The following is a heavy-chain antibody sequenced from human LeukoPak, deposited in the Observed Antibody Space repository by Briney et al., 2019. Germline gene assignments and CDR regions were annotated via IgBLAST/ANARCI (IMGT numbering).Heavy chain of an antibody. Sequence: EASVKVSCKVSGYTLTELSMHWVRQAPGKGLEWMGGFDPEDGETIYAQKFQGRVTMTEDTSTDTAYMELRSLRSDDTAVYYCARGDILTGYLDYWGQGTLVTVSS. CDR2: FDPEDGET. D-gene: IGHD3-9*01. CDR1: GYTLTELS. CDR3: ARGDILTGYLDY. J-gene: IGHJ4*02. V-gene: IGHV1-24*01.